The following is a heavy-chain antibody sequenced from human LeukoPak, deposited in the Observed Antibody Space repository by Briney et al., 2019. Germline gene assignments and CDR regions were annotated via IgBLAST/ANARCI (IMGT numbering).Heavy chain of an antibody. CDR3: ARARYQLLSVWFDP. Sequence: PSQTLSLTCTVSGGSISSGSYYWSWIRQPAGKELEWIGRIYTSGSTNYNPSLKSRVTISVDTSKNQFSLKLSSVTAADTAVYYCARARYQLLSVWFDPWGQGTLVTVSS. V-gene: IGHV4-61*02. CDR1: GGSISSGSYY. D-gene: IGHD2-2*01. CDR2: IYTSGST. J-gene: IGHJ5*02.